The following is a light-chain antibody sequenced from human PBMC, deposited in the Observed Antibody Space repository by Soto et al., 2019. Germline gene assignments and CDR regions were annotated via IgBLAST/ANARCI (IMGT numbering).Light chain of an antibody. CDR2: EVS. CDR3: SSYTTTSTWV. V-gene: IGLV2-14*01. CDR1: SSDIGGYTY. J-gene: IGLJ3*02. Sequence: QSVLTQPASVSGSPGQSITISYTGTSSDIGGYTYISWYQQHPGKVPKHMIYEVSNHPSGVSTRCSGSKSGNTASLTNSGLQAEDEADYDCSSYTTTSTWVFGGGTKGTVL.